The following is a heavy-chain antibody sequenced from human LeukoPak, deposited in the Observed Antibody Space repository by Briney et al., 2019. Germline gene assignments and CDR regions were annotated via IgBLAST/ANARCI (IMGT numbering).Heavy chain of an antibody. V-gene: IGHV4-39*07. CDR3: ARGWAVRGADY. J-gene: IGHJ4*02. Sequence: SETLSLTCTVSGGSISSGGYYWSWIRQPPGKGLEWIGEINHSGSTNYNPSLKSRVTISVDTSKNQFSLKLSSVTAADTAVYYCARGWAVRGADYWGQGTLVTVSS. D-gene: IGHD3-10*01. CDR2: INHSGST. CDR1: GGSISSGGYY.